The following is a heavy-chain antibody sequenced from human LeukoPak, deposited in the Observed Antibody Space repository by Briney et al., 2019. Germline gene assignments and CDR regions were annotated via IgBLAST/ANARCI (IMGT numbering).Heavy chain of an antibody. CDR2: ISGSGGST. J-gene: IGHJ4*02. V-gene: IGHV3-23*01. Sequence: PGGSLRLSCAASGFTFSSYAMSWVRQAPGKGLEWVSAISGSGGSTYYADSVKGRFTISRDNSKNTLYLQMNSLRAEDTAVYYCAAGYGGSTDFDYWGQGTLVTVSS. CDR1: GFTFSSYA. D-gene: IGHD4-23*01. CDR3: AAGYGGSTDFDY.